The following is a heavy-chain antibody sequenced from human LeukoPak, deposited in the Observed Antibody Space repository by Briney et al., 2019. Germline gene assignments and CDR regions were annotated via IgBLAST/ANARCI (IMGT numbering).Heavy chain of an antibody. J-gene: IGHJ4*02. V-gene: IGHV3-73*01. CDR1: GFIFSGSA. Sequence: PGGSLRLSCAASGFIFSGSAIHWVRQASGKGLEWVGRIRSKDNNYATAYAASVKDRFTVSRDDSKNTAYLQMNSLKTEDTAVYYCTRQGGYSYGYPFDFWGQGTLVTVSS. D-gene: IGHD5-18*01. CDR3: TRQGGYSYGYPFDF. CDR2: IRSKDNNYAT.